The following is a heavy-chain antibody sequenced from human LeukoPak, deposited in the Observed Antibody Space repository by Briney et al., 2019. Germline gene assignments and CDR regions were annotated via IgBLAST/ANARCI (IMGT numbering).Heavy chain of an antibody. Sequence: PGGSLRLSCAASGFTLSDHYVDWVRQAPGKGLEWVGRIRNKANSSTTEYAASVKGRFTVSRDDSKSLLYLQMNSLKTEDTAVYYCARQGYCSGGSCRGQFYFDYWGQGTLVTVSS. V-gene: IGHV3-72*01. CDR3: ARQGYCSGGSCRGQFYFDY. J-gene: IGHJ4*02. D-gene: IGHD2-15*01. CDR2: IRNKANSSTT. CDR1: GFTLSDHY.